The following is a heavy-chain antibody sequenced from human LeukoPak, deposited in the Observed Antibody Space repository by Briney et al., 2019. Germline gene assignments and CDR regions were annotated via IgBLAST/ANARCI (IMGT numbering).Heavy chain of an antibody. J-gene: IGHJ4*02. Sequence: SETLSLTCTVSGDSISSYNWNWIRQPAGKGLEWIGRIYASGSTLYNPSLKSRVTMSVDTSKNQFSLKLSSVTAADTAVYYCARGGDYFDYWGQGTLVTVSS. CDR3: ARGGDYFDY. V-gene: IGHV4-4*07. CDR1: GDSISSYN. CDR2: IYASGST. D-gene: IGHD2-21*01.